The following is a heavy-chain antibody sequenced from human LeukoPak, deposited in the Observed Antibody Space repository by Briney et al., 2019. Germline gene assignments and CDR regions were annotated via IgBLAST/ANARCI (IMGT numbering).Heavy chain of an antibody. CDR1: GGSLSDYK. V-gene: IGHV4-34*01. Sequence: SETLXXTCGVYGGSLSDYKWSWIRQAPGKGLEWIGSIYHSGSTYYNPSPKSRVTMSVDTSKNQFSLKLSSVTAADTAVYYCARSPSYLTWFDPWGQGTLVTVSS. J-gene: IGHJ5*02. CDR3: ARSPSYLTWFDP. CDR2: IYHSGST.